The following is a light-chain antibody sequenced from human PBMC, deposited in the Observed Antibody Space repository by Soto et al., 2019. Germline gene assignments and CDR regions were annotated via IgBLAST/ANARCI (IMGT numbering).Light chain of an antibody. CDR3: QQYNSYPT. CDR2: DAS. V-gene: IGKV1-5*01. Sequence: DIQMTQSPSTLSASVGDRVTITCRASQSISSWLAWYQQKPGKAHKLLIYDASSLESGVPSRFSGSGSGTEFTLTISRLQPDDFATYYCQQYNSYPTFGQGTKLEIK. J-gene: IGKJ2*01. CDR1: QSISSW.